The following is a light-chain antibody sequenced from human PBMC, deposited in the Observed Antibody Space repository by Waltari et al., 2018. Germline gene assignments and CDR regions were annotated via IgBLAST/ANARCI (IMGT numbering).Light chain of an antibody. CDR2: AAS. J-gene: IGKJ3*01. CDR1: QSISSH. V-gene: IGKV1-39*01. Sequence: IQIAQSPSSLSASVGDRITITCRASQSISSHLNWYQHKSGKAPKLLIYAASSLQSGVPSRFSGSGSGTDFTLTISSLQPEDFATYYCQQSYSAPHFGPGTKVDIK. CDR3: QQSYSAPH.